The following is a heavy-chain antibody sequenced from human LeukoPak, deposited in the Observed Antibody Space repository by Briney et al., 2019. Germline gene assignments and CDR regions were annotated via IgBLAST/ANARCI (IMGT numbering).Heavy chain of an antibody. Sequence: GASVKVSCKASGYTFTSYGISWVRQAPGQGLEWMGWISAYNGNTNYAQKLQGRVTMTTDTSTSTAYMELRSLRSDDTAVYYCARRRETFLDYDILTGYYVLDYWGQGTLVTVSS. CDR1: GYTFTSYG. J-gene: IGHJ4*02. CDR2: ISAYNGNT. D-gene: IGHD3-9*01. V-gene: IGHV1-18*01. CDR3: ARRRETFLDYDILTGYYVLDY.